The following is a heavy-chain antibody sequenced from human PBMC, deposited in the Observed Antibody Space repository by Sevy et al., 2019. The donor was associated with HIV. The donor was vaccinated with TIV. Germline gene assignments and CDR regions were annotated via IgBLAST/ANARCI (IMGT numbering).Heavy chain of an antibody. D-gene: IGHD5-18*01. CDR3: VRGGLGGYSYRLDY. V-gene: IGHV3-7*04. CDR2: MKQDGSEE. Sequence: GGSLRLSCAASGFSFSIYWMSWVRQAPGKGLEWVATMKQDGSEEDYVDSVKGRFTISRDNAKNSLFLQMNSLSAEDTAVYYCVRGGLGGYSYRLDYWGHGTLVTVSS. CDR1: GFSFSIYW. J-gene: IGHJ4*01.